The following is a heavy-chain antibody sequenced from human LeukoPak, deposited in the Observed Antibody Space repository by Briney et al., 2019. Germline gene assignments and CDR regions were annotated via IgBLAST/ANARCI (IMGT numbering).Heavy chain of an antibody. CDR1: GFTFNSYA. Sequence: GGSLRLSCAASGFTFNSYAVSWVRQAPGKGLEWVSAISGSGGSTYYADSVKGRFTISRDNSKNTLYLQMNSLRAEGTAVYYCAKDKRVAVTGMSYYWGQGTPVTVSS. D-gene: IGHD6-19*01. J-gene: IGHJ4*02. CDR3: AKDKRVAVTGMSYY. V-gene: IGHV3-23*01. CDR2: ISGSGGST.